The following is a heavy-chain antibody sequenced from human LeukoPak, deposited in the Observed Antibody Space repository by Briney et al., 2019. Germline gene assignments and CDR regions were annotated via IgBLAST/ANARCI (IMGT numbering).Heavy chain of an antibody. CDR1: GYTFTSFH. CDR2: INPSVGST. D-gene: IGHD3-9*01. CDR3: ARGTGYGASGFDI. J-gene: IGHJ3*02. Sequence: ASVKVSCKASGYTFTSFHMYWVRQAPGQGLEWMGIINPSVGSTTYAQKFQGRVTMTRDTSTSTVYMEASSLRSEDTAVYYCARGTGYGASGFDIWGQGTMVTVSS. V-gene: IGHV1-46*01.